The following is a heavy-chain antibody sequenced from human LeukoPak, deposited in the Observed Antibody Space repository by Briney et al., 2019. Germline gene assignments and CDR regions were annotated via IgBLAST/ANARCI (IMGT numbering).Heavy chain of an antibody. CDR1: GFTFSSYT. J-gene: IGHJ4*02. V-gene: IGHV3-30*04. Sequence: GGSLRLSCAASGFTFSSYTMYWVRQAPGKGLEWVAAISYDGSYKYYADTVKGRFTISRDNSKNTLFLQMNSLSDDDTAVYSCARITSFYHFDYWGQGTLVTVSS. CDR3: ARITSFYHFDY. CDR2: ISYDGSYK. D-gene: IGHD1-20*01.